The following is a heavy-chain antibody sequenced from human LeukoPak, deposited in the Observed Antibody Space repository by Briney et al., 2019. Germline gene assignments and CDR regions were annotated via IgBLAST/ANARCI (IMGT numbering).Heavy chain of an antibody. CDR2: IYTSGST. J-gene: IGHJ4*02. CDR1: GGSISSYY. D-gene: IGHD2-2*01. V-gene: IGHV4-4*07. Sequence: SETLSLTCTASGGSISSYYWSWIRQPAGKGLEWIGRIYTSGSTNYNPSLKSRVTMSVDTSKNQFSLKLSSVTAADTAVYYCARDLGSRYCSSTSCLYHFDYWGQGTLVTVSS. CDR3: ARDLGSRYCSSTSCLYHFDY.